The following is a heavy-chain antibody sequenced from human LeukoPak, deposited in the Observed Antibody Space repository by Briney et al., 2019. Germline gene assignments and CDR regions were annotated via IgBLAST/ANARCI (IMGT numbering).Heavy chain of an antibody. V-gene: IGHV1-69*13. Sequence: GASVKVSCKASGGTFSSYAISWVRQAPGQGLEWMGGIIPIFGTANYAQKFQGRVTITADESTSTAYMELSSLRSEDTAVYYCARVRGSGSYEFDYWGQGTLVTVSS. CDR1: GGTFSSYA. J-gene: IGHJ4*02. CDR2: IIPIFGTA. D-gene: IGHD3-10*01. CDR3: ARVRGSGSYEFDY.